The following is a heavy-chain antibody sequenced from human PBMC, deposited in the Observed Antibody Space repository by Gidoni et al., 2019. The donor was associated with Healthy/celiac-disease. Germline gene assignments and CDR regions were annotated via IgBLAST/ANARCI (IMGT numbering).Heavy chain of an antibody. Sequence: QVQLVESGGGVVQPGRSLRLSCAASGFTFSSYGMHWVRQAPGKGLEWVAVISYDGSNKYYADSVKGRFTISRDNSKNTLYLQMNSLRAEDTAVYYCAKDFGGEWWELHLFDYWGQGTLVTVSS. CDR2: ISYDGSNK. CDR3: AKDFGGEWWELHLFDY. J-gene: IGHJ4*02. V-gene: IGHV3-30*18. CDR1: GFTFSSYG. D-gene: IGHD2-15*01.